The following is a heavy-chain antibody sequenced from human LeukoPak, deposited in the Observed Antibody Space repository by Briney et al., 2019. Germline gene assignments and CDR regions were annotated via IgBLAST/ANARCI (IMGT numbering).Heavy chain of an antibody. J-gene: IGHJ4*02. V-gene: IGHV3-23*01. D-gene: IGHD6-13*01. CDR3: ARDGIAAVDFDY. Sequence: PGGSLRLSCAASGFTFSSYAMSWVRQAPGKGLEWVSAISGSGGSTYYADSVKGRFTISRDSSKNTLYLQMNSLRAEDTAVYYCARDGIAAVDFDYWGQGILVTVSS. CDR1: GFTFSSYA. CDR2: ISGSGGST.